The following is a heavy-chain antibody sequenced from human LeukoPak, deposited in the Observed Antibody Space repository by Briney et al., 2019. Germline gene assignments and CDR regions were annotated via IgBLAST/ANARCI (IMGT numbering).Heavy chain of an antibody. J-gene: IGHJ6*03. CDR3: AKGVDASGIYYCYYMDV. Sequence: PGGSLRLSCAASGFTFSSYAMSWVRQAPGKGLEWVPGISGSGGGRYYADSVKGRFTISRDSSKNTLYLQMNNLRAEDTAVYYCAKGVDASGIYYCYYMDVWGKGTTVTVSS. V-gene: IGHV3-23*01. CDR2: ISGSGGGR. CDR1: GFTFSSYA. D-gene: IGHD3-16*01.